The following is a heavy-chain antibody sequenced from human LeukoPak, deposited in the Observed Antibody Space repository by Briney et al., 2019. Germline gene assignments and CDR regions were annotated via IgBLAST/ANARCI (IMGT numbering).Heavy chain of an antibody. CDR1: GYTFAVYH. D-gene: IGHD6-13*01. CDR2: INPHSGGT. J-gene: IGHJ4*02. V-gene: IGHV1-2*02. CDR3: ARGSSSWPYPSDY. Sequence: GASVKVSCKASGYTFAVYHMHWVRQAPGQGLGWMGWINPHSGGTNYAQKFQGRVTMTSDTSISTAYMELSRLRSDDTAVYYCARGSSSWPYPSDYWGQGTLVTVSS.